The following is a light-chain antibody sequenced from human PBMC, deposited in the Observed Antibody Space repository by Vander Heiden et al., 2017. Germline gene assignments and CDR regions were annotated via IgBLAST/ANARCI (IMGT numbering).Light chain of an antibody. V-gene: IGKV4-1*01. CDR3: QQYDSTPPT. CDR1: QSVLYSSNNKNY. J-gene: IGKJ1*01. Sequence: DIVMNQSPDALAVSLGERATINCKSRQSVLYSSNNKNYLAWYQQKPGQPPKLLIYWASTRESGVPDRFSGSGSGTDFTLTISSLQAEDVAVYYCQQYDSTPPTFGQGTKVEIK. CDR2: WAS.